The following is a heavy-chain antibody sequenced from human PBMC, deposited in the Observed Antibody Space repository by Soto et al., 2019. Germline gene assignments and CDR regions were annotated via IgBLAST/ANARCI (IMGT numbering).Heavy chain of an antibody. CDR2: INHSGST. V-gene: IGHV4-34*01. D-gene: IGHD1-26*01. CDR3: ARLMLDFDIVGAYKANKHFDY. Sequence: SETLSLTCAVYGGSFSGYYWSWIRQPPGKGLEWIGEINHSGSTNYNPSLKSRVTISVDTSKNQFSLKLSSVTAADTAVYYCARLMLDFDIVGAYKANKHFDYWGQGTLVTVSS. CDR1: GGSFSGYY. J-gene: IGHJ4*02.